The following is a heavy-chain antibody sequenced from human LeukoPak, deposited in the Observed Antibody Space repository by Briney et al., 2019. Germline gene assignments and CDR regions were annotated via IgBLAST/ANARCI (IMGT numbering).Heavy chain of an antibody. Sequence: GGSLRLSCAASGFTLSSNYMSWVRQAPGKGLEWVSGISWNSGSIGYADSVKGRFTISRDNAKNSLYLQMNSLRAEDTALYYCAKVAGTTWYYYGMDVWGQGTTVTVSS. D-gene: IGHD1-1*01. V-gene: IGHV3-9*01. J-gene: IGHJ6*02. CDR3: AKVAGTTWYYYGMDV. CDR2: ISWNSGSI. CDR1: GFTLSSNY.